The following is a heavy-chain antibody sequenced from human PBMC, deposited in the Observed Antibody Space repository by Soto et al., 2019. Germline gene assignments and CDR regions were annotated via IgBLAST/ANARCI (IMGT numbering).Heavy chain of an antibody. CDR1: GGSISSSSYY. J-gene: IGHJ5*02. V-gene: IGHV4-39*01. Sequence: SETLSLTCTVSGGSISSSSYYWGWIRQPPGKGLEWIGSIYYSGSTYYNPSLKSRVTISVDTSKNQFSLKLSSVTAADTAVYYCAREGRITMVRGVIPTWFDPWGQGTLVTVSS. CDR3: AREGRITMVRGVIPTWFDP. CDR2: IYYSGST. D-gene: IGHD3-10*01.